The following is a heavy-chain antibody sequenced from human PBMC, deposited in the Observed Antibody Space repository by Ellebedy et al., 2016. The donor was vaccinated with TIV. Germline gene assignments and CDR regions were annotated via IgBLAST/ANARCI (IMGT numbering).Heavy chain of an antibody. CDR3: ARVSGPELRYFDWFARSNYYYGMDV. D-gene: IGHD3-9*01. CDR1: GYTFTSYD. CDR2: MNPNSGNT. J-gene: IGHJ6*02. Sequence: ASVKVSCKASGYTFTSYDINWVRQATGQGLEWMGRMNPNSGNTGYAQKFQGRVTMTRNTSISTAYMELSSLRSEDTAVYYCARVSGPELRYFDWFARSNYYYGMDVWGQGTTVTVSS. V-gene: IGHV1-8*01.